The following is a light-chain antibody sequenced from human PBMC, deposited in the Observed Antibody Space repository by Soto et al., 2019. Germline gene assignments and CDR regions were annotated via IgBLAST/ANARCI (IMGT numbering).Light chain of an antibody. CDR1: QTIDSW. J-gene: IGKJ1*01. V-gene: IGKV1-5*03. CDR3: QQYDVYST. CDR2: KAS. Sequence: DIQMTQSPSTLSASVGDRVTITCRASQTIDSWLAWYQQRPGKPPNLLIYKASTLASGVPSRFSGSGFGTEFTLTISSLQPDDCGLYYCQQYDVYSTFGQGTKVDIK.